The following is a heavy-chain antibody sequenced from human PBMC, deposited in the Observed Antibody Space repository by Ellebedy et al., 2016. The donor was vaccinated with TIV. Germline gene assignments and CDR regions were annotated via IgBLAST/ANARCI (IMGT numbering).Heavy chain of an antibody. CDR3: AAAGTRGRIFQH. D-gene: IGHD6-13*01. CDR1: AGSISSSY. CDR2: IYYSGST. V-gene: IGHV4-59*01. Sequence: MPSETLSLTCTVSAGSISSSYWSWIRQPPGKGLEWIGYIYYSGSTNYNPSLKSRVTISVDTSKNQFSLKLSSVTAADTAVYYCAAAGTRGRIFQHWGQGTLVTVSS. J-gene: IGHJ1*01.